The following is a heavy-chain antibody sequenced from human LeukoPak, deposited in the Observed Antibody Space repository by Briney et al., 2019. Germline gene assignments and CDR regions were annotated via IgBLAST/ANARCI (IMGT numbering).Heavy chain of an antibody. CDR2: IRYDGSNK. V-gene: IGHV3-30*02. D-gene: IGHD2-2*01. Sequence: GGSLRLSCAASGFTFSSYGMHWVRQAPGKGLEWVAFIRYDGSNKYYADSVKGRFTISRDNSKNTLYLQMNSLRAEDTAVYYCAKDHVPRVIVVVPAALDYWGQGTLVTVSS. J-gene: IGHJ4*02. CDR3: AKDHVPRVIVVVPAALDY. CDR1: GFTFSSYG.